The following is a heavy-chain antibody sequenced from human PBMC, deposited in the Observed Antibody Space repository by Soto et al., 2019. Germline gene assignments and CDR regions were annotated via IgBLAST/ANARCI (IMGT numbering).Heavy chain of an antibody. D-gene: IGHD4-4*01. CDR1: GFTFSSYA. CDR3: ARESLDYSNYYFDY. J-gene: IGHJ4*02. Sequence: VQLVESGGGVVQPGRSLRLSCAASGFTFSSYAMHWVRQAPGKGLEWVAVISYDGSNKYYADSVKGRFTISRDNSKNTLYLQMNSLRAEDTAVYYCARESLDYSNYYFDYWGQGTLVTVSS. CDR2: ISYDGSNK. V-gene: IGHV3-30-3*01.